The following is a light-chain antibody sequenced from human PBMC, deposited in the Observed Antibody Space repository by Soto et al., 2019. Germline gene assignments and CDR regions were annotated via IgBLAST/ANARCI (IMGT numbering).Light chain of an antibody. CDR1: SSDVGGYNY. CDR3: CSYAGNYYV. Sequence: QSALTQPRSVSGSPGQSGTISCTGTSSDVGGYNYVSWYQQHPGKDPKLMISDVSKRPSGIPDRFSGSKSGNTASLTISGLQAEDEADYYCCSYAGNYYVFGTGTKLTVL. V-gene: IGLV2-11*01. J-gene: IGLJ1*01. CDR2: DVS.